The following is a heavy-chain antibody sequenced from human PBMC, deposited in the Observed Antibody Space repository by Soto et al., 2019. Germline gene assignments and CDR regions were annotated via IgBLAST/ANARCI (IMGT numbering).Heavy chain of an antibody. CDR2: ISSSSSYI. CDR1: GFTFSTYS. V-gene: IGHV3-21*01. CDR3: ARELGQKFDY. Sequence: EVQLVESGGGLVKPGGSLRLSCAASGFTFSTYSMNWVRQAPGKGLEWVSSISSSSSYIYYADSVKGRFTISRDNAKNSLYLQMNSLRAEDTAVYFCARELGQKFDYWGQGTLVTVSS. J-gene: IGHJ4*02.